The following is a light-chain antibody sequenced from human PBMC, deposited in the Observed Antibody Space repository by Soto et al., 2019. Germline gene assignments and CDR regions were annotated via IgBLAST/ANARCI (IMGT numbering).Light chain of an antibody. V-gene: IGKV1-12*01. CDR3: HQSHTFHLT. J-gene: IGKJ4*01. CDR2: SGT. Sequence: DIQMTQSPSSVSASVGDRVTITCRASQDIGDCLAWHQQKPGEAPNLLMYSGTSLHSGVPSRFSGSVSGTDFNLTISSLQTEDFATYYCHQSHTFHLTFGGGTKGEIK. CDR1: QDIGDC.